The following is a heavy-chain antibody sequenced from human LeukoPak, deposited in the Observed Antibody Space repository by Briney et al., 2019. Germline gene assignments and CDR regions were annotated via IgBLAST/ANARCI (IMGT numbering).Heavy chain of an antibody. Sequence: PGGSLRLSCAVSGFTVSTNFMSWVRQAPGRGLEWVSIIYADGGTSYADSVKGRFTISRDNSKNTVYLQMSSLRAEDTAVYYCAKAASGSYLYYFDYWGQGTLVTVSS. J-gene: IGHJ4*02. CDR3: AKAASGSYLYYFDY. V-gene: IGHV3-53*01. D-gene: IGHD1-26*01. CDR1: GFTVSTNF. CDR2: IYADGGT.